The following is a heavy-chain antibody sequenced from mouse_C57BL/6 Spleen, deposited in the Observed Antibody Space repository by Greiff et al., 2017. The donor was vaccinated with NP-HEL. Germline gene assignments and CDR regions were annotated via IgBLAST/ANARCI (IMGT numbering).Heavy chain of an antibody. CDR2: IDPSDSYT. V-gene: IGHV1-50*01. Sequence: QVQLKQPGGELVKPGASVKLSCKASGYTFTSYWMQWVKQRPGQGLEWIGEIDPSDSYTNYNQKFKGKATLTVDTSSSTAYMQLSSLTSEDSAVYYCATADYWGQGTTLTVSS. CDR1: GYTFTSYW. J-gene: IGHJ2*01. CDR3: ATADY.